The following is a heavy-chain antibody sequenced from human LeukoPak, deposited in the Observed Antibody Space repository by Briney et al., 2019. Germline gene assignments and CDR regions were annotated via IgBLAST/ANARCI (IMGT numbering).Heavy chain of an antibody. D-gene: IGHD3-3*01. Sequence: GGSLRLSCAASGFTFSDYYMSWIRQAPGKGLEWVSYISSSGSTIYYADSVKGRFTISTDNAKNSLYLQMNSLRAEDTAIYYCVKGTNSDFWSDPGGGQGILVTVSS. CDR2: ISSSGSTI. CDR3: VKGTNSDFWSDPG. J-gene: IGHJ4*01. V-gene: IGHV3-11*04. CDR1: GFTFSDYY.